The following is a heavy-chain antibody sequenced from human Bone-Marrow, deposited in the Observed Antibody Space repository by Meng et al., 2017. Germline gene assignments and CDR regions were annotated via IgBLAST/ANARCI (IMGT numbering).Heavy chain of an antibody. CDR2: ISSSGSTI. J-gene: IGHJ4*02. Sequence: SLKISCAASGFTFSSYEMNWVRQAPGKGLEWVSYISSSGSTIYYADSVKGRFTISRDNAKNSLYLQMNGLRAEDTAVYYCARGGGSGWLQTNFDYWGQGTLVTVSS. CDR3: ARGGGSGWLQTNFDY. D-gene: IGHD6-19*01. CDR1: GFTFSSYE. V-gene: IGHV3-48*03.